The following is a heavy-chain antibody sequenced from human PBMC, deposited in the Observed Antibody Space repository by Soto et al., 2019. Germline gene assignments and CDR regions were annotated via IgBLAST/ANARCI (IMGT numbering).Heavy chain of an antibody. D-gene: IGHD3-16*02. J-gene: IGHJ4*02. CDR2: VKSEADGGSK. Sequence: EVQLVESGGGVVKPGGSLRLSCAASGFPFNNAWMSWVRQAPGGGLEWVARVKSEADGGSKDYAAPVEGRFTISRDDSSNTLEHQRNSLKTEDTAVYYCTAYDYSWANHRYRWAYWGQGALVTVSS. V-gene: IGHV3-15*01. CDR1: GFPFNNAW. CDR3: TAYDYSWANHRYRWAY.